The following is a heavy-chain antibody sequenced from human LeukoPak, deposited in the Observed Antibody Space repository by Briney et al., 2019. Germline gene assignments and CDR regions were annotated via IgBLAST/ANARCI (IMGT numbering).Heavy chain of an antibody. V-gene: IGHV1-69*01. CDR2: IIPIFGTA. CDR3: ARGWPDSKTYCGGDCYFDY. J-gene: IGHJ4*02. Sequence: SVKVSCKASGGTFSSYAISWVRQAPGQGLEWMGGIIPIFGTANYAQKFQGRVTITADESTSTAYMELSSLRSEDTAVYYCARGWPDSKTYCGGDCYFDYWGQETLVTVSS. CDR1: GGTFSSYA. D-gene: IGHD2-21*01.